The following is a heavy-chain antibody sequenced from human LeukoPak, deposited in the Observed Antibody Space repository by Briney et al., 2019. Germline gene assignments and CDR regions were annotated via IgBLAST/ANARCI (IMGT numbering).Heavy chain of an antibody. CDR3: ARGTYSSSWYFFDP. J-gene: IGHJ5*02. CDR2: INPSGGST. CDR1: GGTFSSYA. D-gene: IGHD6-13*01. V-gene: IGHV1-46*01. Sequence: ASVKASCKASGGTFSSYAISWVRQAPGQGLEWMGIINPSGGSTSYAQKFQGRVTMTRDTSTSTVYMELSSLRSEDTAVYYCARGTYSSSWYFFDPWGQGTLVTVSS.